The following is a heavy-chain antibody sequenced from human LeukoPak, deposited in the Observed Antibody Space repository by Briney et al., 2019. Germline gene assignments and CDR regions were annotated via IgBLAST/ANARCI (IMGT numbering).Heavy chain of an antibody. V-gene: IGHV3-21*05. J-gene: IGHJ4*02. CDR2: ISSSSSIT. D-gene: IGHD5-18*01. CDR3: AASTKHTAMVDY. CDR1: GFTFSTYR. Sequence: GGSLRLSCAVSGFTFSTYRMNWVRQAPGMGLEWVSYISSSSSITYYADSVKGRFTISRDNAKNSLHLQMNSLRAEDTAVYYCAASTKHTAMVDYWGQGTLVTVSS.